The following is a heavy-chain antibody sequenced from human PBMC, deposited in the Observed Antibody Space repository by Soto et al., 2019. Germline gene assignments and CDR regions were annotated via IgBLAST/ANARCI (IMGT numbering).Heavy chain of an antibody. J-gene: IGHJ4*02. V-gene: IGHV3-23*01. CDR2: ISGSGGRT. Sequence: EVQLLESGGVLVQPGGSLRLSCAASGFTFSTYAMTWVRQAPGKGLEWVSSISGSGGRTYYADFVKGRFTISRDNSKNTLYLQTNSLRAEDTAVYYCAKAGDYHGSESYFPLDYWGQGTLVPVSS. CDR3: AKAGDYHGSESYFPLDY. CDR1: GFTFSTYA. D-gene: IGHD3-10*01.